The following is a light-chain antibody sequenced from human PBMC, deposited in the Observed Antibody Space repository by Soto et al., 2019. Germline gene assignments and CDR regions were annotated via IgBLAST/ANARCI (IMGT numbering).Light chain of an antibody. CDR1: QSIRSN. CDR3: QQYHIWPPWT. V-gene: IGKV3-15*01. CDR2: GAS. J-gene: IGKJ1*01. Sequence: EIVMTQSPDTLSVSPGEVATLSCSVSQSIRSNLAWYQQRPGQAPRLLMYGASTRADGIPARFTGSGSGTEFTLTISSLQSEDFAVYYCQQYHIWPPWTAGQGTKVDI.